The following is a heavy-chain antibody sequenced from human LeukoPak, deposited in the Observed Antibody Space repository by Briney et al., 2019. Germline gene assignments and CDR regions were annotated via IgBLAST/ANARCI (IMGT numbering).Heavy chain of an antibody. CDR1: GFTFSSYA. CDR2: ISGSGGGT. V-gene: IGHV3-23*01. J-gene: IGHJ4*02. D-gene: IGHD4-23*01. CDR3: AKEAPYYGGKGSYYIDY. Sequence: PVGSLRLSCAASGFTFSSYAMSWVRQAPGKGLEWVSVISGSGGGTYYADSVKGRFTISRDNSKNTLYLQMSSLRAEDTAVYYCAKEAPYYGGKGSYYIDYWGQGTLVTVSS.